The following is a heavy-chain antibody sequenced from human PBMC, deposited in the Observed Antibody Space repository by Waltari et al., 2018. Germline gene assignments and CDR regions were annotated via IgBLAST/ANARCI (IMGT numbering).Heavy chain of an antibody. Sequence: QVQLQQWGAGLLKPSETRSLTCTVYGGSLRGYYWSWIRQPPGKGLEWIGEINHSGSTNYNPSLKSRVTISVDTSKNQFSLKLSSVTAADTAVYYCARRRYSSSWYGQYFQHWGQGTLVTVSS. V-gene: IGHV4-34*01. D-gene: IGHD6-13*01. CDR1: GGSLRGYY. CDR2: INHSGST. CDR3: ARRRYSSSWYGQYFQH. J-gene: IGHJ1*01.